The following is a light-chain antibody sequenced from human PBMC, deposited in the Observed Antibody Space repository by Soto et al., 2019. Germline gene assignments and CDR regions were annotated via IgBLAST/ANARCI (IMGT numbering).Light chain of an antibody. V-gene: IGLV2-11*01. Sequence: QSALTQPRSVSGSPGQSVTISCTGTNSDVGTYSYVSWYQQHPGKAPKLMIYDVNKRPSGVPHRFSGSKSVNTASLTISGLQAEDEADYYCCSYTGSNTSVIFGGGTKLTVL. CDR3: CSYTGSNTSVI. J-gene: IGLJ2*01. CDR1: NSDVGTYSY. CDR2: DVN.